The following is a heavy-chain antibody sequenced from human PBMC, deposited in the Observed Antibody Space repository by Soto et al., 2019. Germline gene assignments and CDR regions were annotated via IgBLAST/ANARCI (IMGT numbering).Heavy chain of an antibody. D-gene: IGHD1-1*01. V-gene: IGHV4-30-4*01. CDR1: GGSITSGKYY. CDR3: ARRDVGGTYPNGFDP. CDR2: IYFTGET. Sequence: QVQLQESGPGLVKPSQTLSLTCSVSGGSITSGKYYWSWLRQAPGKGLEWIGYIYFTGETYINPSFKSRLMISRDTSKNQFFLSLRSVTVADTAVYYCARRDVGGTYPNGFDPWGQGALVTVSA. J-gene: IGHJ5*02.